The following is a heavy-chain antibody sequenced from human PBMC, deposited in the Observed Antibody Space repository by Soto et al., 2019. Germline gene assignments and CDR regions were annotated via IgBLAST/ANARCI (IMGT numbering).Heavy chain of an antibody. CDR3: ARVPNSYC. J-gene: IGHJ4*02. Sequence: ERLVQSGGGLFQPGWSLRLSCAAYGFSGGVNYMSWVRQAPGKGLELVSLIYIGGNPFYADSMKGRFTLSRDNSNNMLDIQMDSLRAEDTAVYDCARVPNSYCWGQGTLVIVSS. CDR2: IYIGGNP. CDR1: GFSGGVNY. V-gene: IGHV3-53*01.